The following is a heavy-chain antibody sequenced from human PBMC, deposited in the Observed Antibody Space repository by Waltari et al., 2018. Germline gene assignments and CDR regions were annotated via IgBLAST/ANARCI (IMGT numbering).Heavy chain of an antibody. CDR3: SRSPAGYSRSDY. J-gene: IGHJ4*02. CDR1: GFAFSSYW. V-gene: IGHV3-74*01. Sequence: EVRLEESGGGLVQPGGSLRLSCAASGFAFSSYWMHWVRQAPGKGLVCVARIDNDGSGTTYADSVMGRFTISRDNAKNTVYLEMNSLRAEDTAVYYRSRSPAGYSRSDYWGQGTLVTVSS. D-gene: IGHD5-18*01. CDR2: IDNDGSGT.